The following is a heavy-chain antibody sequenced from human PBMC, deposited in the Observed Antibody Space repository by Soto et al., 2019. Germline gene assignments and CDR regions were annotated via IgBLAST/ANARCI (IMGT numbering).Heavy chain of an antibody. CDR3: ARLEQQLGHYYYGMDV. V-gene: IGHV1-69*06. D-gene: IGHD6-13*01. CDR2: IIPIFGTA. J-gene: IGHJ6*02. Sequence: QVQLVQSGAEVKKPGSSVKVSCKASGGTFSSYAISWVRQAPGQGLEWVGGIIPIFGTANYAQKFQGRVTITADKSTSTAYMELSSLRSEDTAVYYCARLEQQLGHYYYGMDVWGQGTTVTVSS. CDR1: GGTFSSYA.